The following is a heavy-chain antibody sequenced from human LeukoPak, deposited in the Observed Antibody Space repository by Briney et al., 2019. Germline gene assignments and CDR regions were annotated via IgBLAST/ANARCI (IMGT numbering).Heavy chain of an antibody. CDR2: ISWKSDTI. Sequence: PGSSLRLSCAASGFTLHNYAMHWVPPAPGQGLEWVSGISWKSDTIGYAESVKGRFTISRDNAKNSLYLQMNSLRAEDTALYYCAKGGGLGSYYNWFDPWGQGTLVTVSS. CDR3: AKGGGLGSYYNWFDP. CDR1: GFTLHNYA. J-gene: IGHJ5*02. D-gene: IGHD3-10*01. V-gene: IGHV3-9*01.